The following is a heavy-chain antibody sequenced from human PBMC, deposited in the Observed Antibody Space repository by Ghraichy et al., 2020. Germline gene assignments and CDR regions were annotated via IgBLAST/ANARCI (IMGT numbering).Heavy chain of an antibody. V-gene: IGHV4-39*01. CDR1: GGSISSSSYY. D-gene: IGHD6-19*01. J-gene: IGHJ5*02. CDR3: ARRRIAVAGPRGFDP. CDR2: IYYCGST. Sequence: SETLSLTCTVSGGSISSSSYYWGWIRQPPGKGLEWIGSIYYCGSTYYNPSLKSRVTISVDTSKNQFSLKLSSVTAADTAVYYCARRRIAVAGPRGFDPWGQGTLVTVSS.